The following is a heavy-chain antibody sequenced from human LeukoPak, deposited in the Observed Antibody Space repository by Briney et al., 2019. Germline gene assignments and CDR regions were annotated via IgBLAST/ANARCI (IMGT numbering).Heavy chain of an antibody. Sequence: PGGSLRLSCAASGFTFSSYWMHWVRQAPGKGLEWVSAISGSGGSTYYADSVKGRFTISRDNSKNTLYLQMNSLRAEDTAVYYCAKSAVVTLDAFDIWGQGTMVTVSS. J-gene: IGHJ3*02. D-gene: IGHD4-23*01. CDR1: GFTFSSYW. CDR3: AKSAVVTLDAFDI. V-gene: IGHV3-23*01. CDR2: ISGSGGST.